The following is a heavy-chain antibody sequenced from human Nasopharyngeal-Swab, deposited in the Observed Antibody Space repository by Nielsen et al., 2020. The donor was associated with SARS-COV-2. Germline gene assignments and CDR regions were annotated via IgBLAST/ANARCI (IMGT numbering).Heavy chain of an antibody. CDR3: TRDDDYVWGSYRYYYYGMDV. V-gene: IGHV3-49*04. CDR2: IRSKAYGGTT. J-gene: IGHJ6*02. Sequence: GSLRLSCTASGFTFGDYAMSWVRQAPGKGLEWVGFIRSKAYGGTTEYAASVEGRFTISRDDSKSIAYLQMNSLKTEDTAVYYCTRDDDYVWGSYRYYYYGMDVWGQGTTVTVSS. CDR1: GFTFGDYA. D-gene: IGHD3-16*02.